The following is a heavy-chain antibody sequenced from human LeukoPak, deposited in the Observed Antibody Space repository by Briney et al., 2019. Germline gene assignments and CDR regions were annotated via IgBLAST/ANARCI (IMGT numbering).Heavy chain of an antibody. CDR2: ISSSSSYI. Sequence: GGSLRLSCAASGFTFSSYSMNWVRQAPGKGLEWVSSISSSSSYIYYADSVKGRFTISRDNAKNSLYLQMNSLRAEDTAVYYCAKERTGGWPFDYWGQGTLVTVSS. D-gene: IGHD6-19*01. CDR3: AKERTGGWPFDY. V-gene: IGHV3-21*04. CDR1: GFTFSSYS. J-gene: IGHJ4*02.